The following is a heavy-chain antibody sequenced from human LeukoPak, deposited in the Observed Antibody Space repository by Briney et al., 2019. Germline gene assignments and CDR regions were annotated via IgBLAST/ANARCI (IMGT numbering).Heavy chain of an antibody. CDR1: GFTFSSYA. D-gene: IGHD2-15*01. CDR2: ISGSGGST. J-gene: IGHJ3*01. V-gene: IGHV3-23*01. CDR3: AKDFPPTSGGSFNAFDV. Sequence: PGGSLRLSCAASGFTFSSYAMSWVRQAPGKGLEWVSAISGSGGSTYYADSVKGRFTISRDNSKNTLYLQMNSLRAEDTAVYYCAKDFPPTSGGSFNAFDVWGQGTMVTVSS.